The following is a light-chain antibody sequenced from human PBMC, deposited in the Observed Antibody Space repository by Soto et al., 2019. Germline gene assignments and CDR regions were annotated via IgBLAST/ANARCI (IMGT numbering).Light chain of an antibody. CDR3: CSYAGSTTWV. Sequence: QSALTQPASVSGSPGQSITISCAGTSSDIGGYNLVSWYQQHPGKAPKLMIYEGSKRPSGVSTRFSGSKSGNTASLTISGLQAEDEADYYCCSYAGSTTWVFGGGTKLTAL. V-gene: IGLV2-23*01. CDR2: EGS. J-gene: IGLJ3*02. CDR1: SSDIGGYNL.